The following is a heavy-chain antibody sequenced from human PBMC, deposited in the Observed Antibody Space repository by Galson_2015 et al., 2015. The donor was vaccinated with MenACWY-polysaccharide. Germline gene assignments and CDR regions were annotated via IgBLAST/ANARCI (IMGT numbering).Heavy chain of an antibody. Sequence: SLRLSCAASGFTFDDYAVHWVRQAPGKGLEWVSGVTWNSGSTAYADSVKGRFTISRDNAKNTLFLQMNSLRAEDTALYYCAKDTQYEYSGSLDYWGQGTLVSVSS. J-gene: IGHJ4*02. D-gene: IGHD6-6*01. V-gene: IGHV3-9*01. CDR1: GFTFDDYA. CDR3: AKDTQYEYSGSLDY. CDR2: VTWNSGST.